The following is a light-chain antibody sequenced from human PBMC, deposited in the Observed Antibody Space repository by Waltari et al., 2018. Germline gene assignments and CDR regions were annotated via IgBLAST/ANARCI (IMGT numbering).Light chain of an antibody. CDR3: QHYHKWPPWT. J-gene: IGKJ1*01. V-gene: IGKV3-15*01. CDR1: QNIGSN. Sequence: EIVMTQSPAILSVSPGERATLYCRASQNIGSNLGLYQQKRGQAPRLLIYGASTRATGVPARVCGSGSVTDFTLTIRSLQSEDFAVYSCQHYHKWPPWTFGQGTTVEIK. CDR2: GAS.